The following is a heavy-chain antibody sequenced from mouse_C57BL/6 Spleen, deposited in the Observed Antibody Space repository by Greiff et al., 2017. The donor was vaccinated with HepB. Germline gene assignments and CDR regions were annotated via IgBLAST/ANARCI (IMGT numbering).Heavy chain of an antibody. J-gene: IGHJ2*01. CDR2: IYPGNSDT. D-gene: IGHD1-1*01. CDR1: GYTFTSYW. Sequence: EVKLVESGTVLARPGASVKMSCKTSGYTFTSYWMHWVKQRPGQGLEWIGAIYPGNSDTSYNQKFKGKAKLTAVTSASTAYMELSSLTNEDSAVYYCTRFITTVVATPYWGQGTTLTVSS. V-gene: IGHV1-5*01. CDR3: TRFITTVVATPY.